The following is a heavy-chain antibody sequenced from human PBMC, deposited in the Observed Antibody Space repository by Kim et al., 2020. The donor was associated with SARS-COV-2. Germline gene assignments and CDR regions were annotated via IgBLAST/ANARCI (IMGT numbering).Heavy chain of an antibody. CDR3: ARDEVLGNDY. D-gene: IGHD1-26*01. CDR2: NK. Sequence: NKYYADSVKGRFTISRDNSKNTLYLQMNSLRAEDTAVYYCARDEVLGNDYWGQGTLVTVSS. V-gene: IGHV3-33*01. J-gene: IGHJ4*02.